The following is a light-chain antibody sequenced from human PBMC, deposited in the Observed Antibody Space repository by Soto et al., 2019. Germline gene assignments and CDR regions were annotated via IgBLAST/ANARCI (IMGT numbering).Light chain of an antibody. CDR2: GAF. Sequence: EIVLTQTPGTLSLSPGERGTLSCRASQSVSSSYLAWYQQKPGQAPRLLIYGAFSRATGIPDRFSGSGSGTDFTLTISRLEPEDFAVYYCQQYGSSPMYTFGQGTNLEIK. CDR1: QSVSSSY. CDR3: QQYGSSPMYT. J-gene: IGKJ2*01. V-gene: IGKV3-20*01.